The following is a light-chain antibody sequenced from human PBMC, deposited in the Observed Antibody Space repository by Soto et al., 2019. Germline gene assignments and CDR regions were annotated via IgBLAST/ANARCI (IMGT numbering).Light chain of an antibody. Sequence: DIQMTQSPSTLSGSVVDRVTITCRASQTISSWLAWYQQKPGKAPKLLIYDASSLESGVPSRFSGSGSGTEFTLTIRSLQPDDIATYYCQQYSSYSAWTFGEGTKVDIK. CDR3: QQYSSYSAWT. CDR2: DAS. J-gene: IGKJ1*01. V-gene: IGKV1-5*01. CDR1: QTISSW.